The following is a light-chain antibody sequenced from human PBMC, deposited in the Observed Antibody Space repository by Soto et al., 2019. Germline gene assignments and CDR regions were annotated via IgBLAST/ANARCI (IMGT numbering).Light chain of an antibody. J-gene: IGLJ3*02. CDR1: TGAVTSNHH. Sequence: QAVVTQEPSLTVSPGGTVTLTCGSSTGAVTSNHHPYWFQQKAGQAPRTLIYDTSNKHSWTPDLFSGSLFGDKAALTLSGAQPEDEAQYYCLLSYNAARVFGGGTKLTVL. V-gene: IGLV7-46*01. CDR2: DTS. CDR3: LLSYNAARV.